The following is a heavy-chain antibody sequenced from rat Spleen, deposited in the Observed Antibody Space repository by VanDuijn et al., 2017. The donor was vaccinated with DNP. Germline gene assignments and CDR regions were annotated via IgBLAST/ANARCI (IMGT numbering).Heavy chain of an antibody. D-gene: IGHD1-11*01. J-gene: IGHJ2*01. CDR3: AKAGGYSPWYFDY. CDR1: GFTFSDYN. CDR2: ISYDGSRT. Sequence: EVQLVQSGGGLVQPERSLKLSCTASGFTFSDYNMAWVRQAPTKGLEWVATISYDGSRTYYRDSVKGRFTISRDNAKSTLYLQMDSLRSEETATYYCAKAGGYSPWYFDYWGQGVMVTVSS. V-gene: IGHV5S10*01.